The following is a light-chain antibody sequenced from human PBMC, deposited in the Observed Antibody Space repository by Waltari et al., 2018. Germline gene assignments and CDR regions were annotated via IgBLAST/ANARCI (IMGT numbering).Light chain of an antibody. CDR3: QQYNSYSLLS. CDR1: QSISKW. CDR2: KAS. J-gene: IGKJ4*01. V-gene: IGKV1-5*03. Sequence: DIQLTQSPTTLSASVGDRFTITCRASQSISKWLVWYQQKPGKAPKLLIYKASTLESGVPSRFSGSGSGTEFTLTISSLQPDDFATYYCQQYNSYSLLSFGGGTKVEIE.